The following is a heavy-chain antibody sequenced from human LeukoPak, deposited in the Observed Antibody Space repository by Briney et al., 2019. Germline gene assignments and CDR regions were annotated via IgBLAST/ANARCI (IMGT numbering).Heavy chain of an antibody. CDR1: GFTFSSYA. V-gene: IGHV3-23*01. CDR3: AKRVGPTGQRDPLFDY. D-gene: IGHD1-26*01. J-gene: IGHJ4*02. Sequence: GGSLRPSCAASGFTFSSYAMSWVRQAPGKGLEWVSAISGSGGSTYYADSVKGRFTISRDNSKNTLNLQMNSLRAEDTAVYYCAKRVGPTGQRDPLFDYWGQGTLVIVSS. CDR2: ISGSGGST.